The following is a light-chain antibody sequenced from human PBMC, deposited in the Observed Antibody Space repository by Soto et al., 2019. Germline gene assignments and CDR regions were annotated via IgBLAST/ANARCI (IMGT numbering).Light chain of an antibody. J-gene: IGLJ1*01. CDR2: NNN. Sequence: QSLLTQPPSASGTPGQRVTISCSGSNSNIGSNTVSWYQQLPGTAPKLLIYNNNQRPSGVPDRFSGSKSGTSASLAISGLQSEDEADYYCAAWDDSLNGGVFGTGTKLTVL. CDR1: NSNIGSNT. V-gene: IGLV1-44*01. CDR3: AAWDDSLNGGV.